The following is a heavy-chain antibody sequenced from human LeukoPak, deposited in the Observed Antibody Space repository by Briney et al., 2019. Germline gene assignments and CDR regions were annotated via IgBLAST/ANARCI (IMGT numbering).Heavy chain of an antibody. V-gene: IGHV1-18*04. CDR2: ISTYNGNT. CDR3: ARGFGSITIFGVG. D-gene: IGHD3-3*01. Sequence: ASVKVSCKGSGYNFDRYGVNWVRQAPGQGLEWVGWISTYNGNTFYAQKFEGRVTMTTDTSTNTVYMDLRSLRSEDTAVYYCARGFGSITIFGVGWGQGTLVTVSS. J-gene: IGHJ4*02. CDR1: GYNFDRYG.